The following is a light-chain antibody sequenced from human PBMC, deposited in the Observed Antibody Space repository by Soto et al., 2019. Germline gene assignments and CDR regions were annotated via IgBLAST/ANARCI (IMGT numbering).Light chain of an antibody. J-gene: IGKJ1*01. V-gene: IGKV1-5*03. CDR3: QHYNSYSEA. CDR1: QTISSC. CDR2: KAS. Sequence: DIEMTQSPATLSVSVGDRVTISCRASQTISSCLAWYQQKPGKAPKLLIYKASTLNSGVPSRFSGSGSGTEFTLTISSLQPDDFATYYCQHYNSYSEAFGQGTKVDIK.